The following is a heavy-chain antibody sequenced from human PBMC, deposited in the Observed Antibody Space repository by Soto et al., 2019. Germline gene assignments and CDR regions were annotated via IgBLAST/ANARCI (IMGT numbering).Heavy chain of an antibody. V-gene: IGHV1-8*01. D-gene: IGHD6-13*01. CDR2: MNPNSGNT. Sequence: ASVKVSCKASGYTFTSYDINWVRQATGQGLEWMGWMNPNSGNTGYAQKFQGRGTMTRNTSISTAYMELSSLRSEDTAVYYCARGWISLAGTTSYYYMDVWGKGTTVTVSS. J-gene: IGHJ6*03. CDR1: GYTFTSYD. CDR3: ARGWISLAGTTSYYYMDV.